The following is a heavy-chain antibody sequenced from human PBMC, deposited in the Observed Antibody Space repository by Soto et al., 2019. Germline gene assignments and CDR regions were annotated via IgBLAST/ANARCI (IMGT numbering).Heavy chain of an antibody. D-gene: IGHD6-19*01. V-gene: IGHV3-23*01. Sequence: GGSLRLSCAASGFTFSSYAMSWVRQAPGKGLEWVSAISGSGGSTYYADSVKGRFTISRDNSKNTLYLQMNSLRAEDTAVYYCAKDGGERRQWLGGDDAFDIWGQGTMVTVSS. CDR3: AKDGGERRQWLGGDDAFDI. CDR1: GFTFSSYA. J-gene: IGHJ3*02. CDR2: ISGSGGST.